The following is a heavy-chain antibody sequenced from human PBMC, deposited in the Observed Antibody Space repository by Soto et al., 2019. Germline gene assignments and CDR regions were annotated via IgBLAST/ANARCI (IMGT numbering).Heavy chain of an antibody. CDR1: GAALNRGNYY. CDR2: IYVTGAV. V-gene: IGHV4-31*03. J-gene: IGHJ5*02. CDR3: ARLRIATNNYKWFDP. D-gene: IGHD2-21*01. Sequence: PSEPLSLTCSVSGAALNRGNYYWSWIRQVPGKGLEWIGHIYVTGAVDYNPSLRDRITISQDTSERQFSLNLRLVTAADTAVYYCARLRIATNNYKWFDPWGQGTLVTVSS.